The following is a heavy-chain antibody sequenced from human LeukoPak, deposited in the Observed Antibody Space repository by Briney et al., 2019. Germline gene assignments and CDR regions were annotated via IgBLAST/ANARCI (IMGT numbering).Heavy chain of an antibody. CDR2: VNYSGST. CDR3: ARASIVVVPAAIAYYYGMDV. J-gene: IGHJ6*02. CDR1: GVSISYYY. Sequence: SETLSLTCSVSGVSISYYYWSWIRQTPGKGLEWMGYVNYSGSTNYNPYLKSRVTISVDPPKNQFSLNLSSVTAADTAVYYCARASIVVVPAAIAYYYGMDVWGQGTTVTVSS. V-gene: IGHV4-59*01. D-gene: IGHD2-2*02.